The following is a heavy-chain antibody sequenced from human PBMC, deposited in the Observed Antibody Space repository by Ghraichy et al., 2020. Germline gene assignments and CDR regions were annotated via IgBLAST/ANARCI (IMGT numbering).Heavy chain of an antibody. J-gene: IGHJ3*02. CDR1: GYSFTSYW. D-gene: IGHD6-19*01. CDR3: ARPVGAVAAGEPDVFDI. CDR2: IYPGDSDT. V-gene: IGHV5-51*01. Sequence: GESLNISCKGSGYSFTSYWIGWVRQMPGKGLKWMGIIYPGDSDTRYSPSFEGQVSISADKSISTAYLKWSSLKASDTAMYYCARPVGAVAAGEPDVFDIWGQGTMVTVSS.